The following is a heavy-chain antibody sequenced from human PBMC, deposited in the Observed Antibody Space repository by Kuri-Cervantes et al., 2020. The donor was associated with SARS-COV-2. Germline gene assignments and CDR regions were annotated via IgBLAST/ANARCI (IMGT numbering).Heavy chain of an antibody. CDR2: ISYDGSNK. D-gene: IGHD2-15*01. CDR3: ARDRVVEAFDI. J-gene: IGHJ3*02. CDR1: GFTFSSYA. Sequence: GGSLRLSCAASGFTFSSYAMHWVRQAPGKGLEWVAVISYDGSNKYYADSVKGRFTISRDNSKNTLYLQMNSLRAEDTAVYYCARDRVVEAFDIWSQGTMVTVSS. V-gene: IGHV3-30-3*01.